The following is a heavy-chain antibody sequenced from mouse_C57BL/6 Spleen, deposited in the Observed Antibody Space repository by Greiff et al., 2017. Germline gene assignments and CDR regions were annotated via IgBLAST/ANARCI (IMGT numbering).Heavy chain of an antibody. CDR1: GFTFSDYY. V-gene: IGHV5-16*01. D-gene: IGHD4-1*01. CDR3: ARANWDLFDY. Sequence: EVKVVESEGGLVQPGSSMKLSCTASGFTFSDYYMAWVRQVPEKGLEWVANINYDGSSTYYLDSLKSRFIISRDNAKNILYLQMSSLKSEDTATYYCARANWDLFDYWGQGTTLTVSS. CDR2: INYDGSST. J-gene: IGHJ2*01.